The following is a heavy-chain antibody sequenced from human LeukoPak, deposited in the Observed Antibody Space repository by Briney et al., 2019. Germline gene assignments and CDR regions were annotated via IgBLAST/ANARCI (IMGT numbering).Heavy chain of an antibody. Sequence: PSETLSLTCTVSGGSISSYYWSWIRQPPGKGLEWIGYIYYSGSTNYNPSLKSRVTISVDTSKNQFSLKLSSVTAADTAVYYCAREGAVAGGFDYCGQGTLVTVSS. CDR1: GGSISSYY. CDR2: IYYSGST. CDR3: AREGAVAGGFDY. J-gene: IGHJ4*02. D-gene: IGHD6-19*01. V-gene: IGHV4-59*01.